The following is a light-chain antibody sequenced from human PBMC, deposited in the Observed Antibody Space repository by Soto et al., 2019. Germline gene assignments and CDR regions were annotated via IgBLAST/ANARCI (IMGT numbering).Light chain of an antibody. Sequence: QSVLTQPASVSGSPGQSITISCAGTSSDVRSYNLVSWYQQHPGKAPKLMIYEVSKRPSGVSNRFSGSKSGNTASLTISGLQAEDEADYYCCSYAGSSTWVFGGGTKVTVL. CDR1: SSDVRSYNL. J-gene: IGLJ3*02. CDR3: CSYAGSSTWV. CDR2: EVS. V-gene: IGLV2-23*02.